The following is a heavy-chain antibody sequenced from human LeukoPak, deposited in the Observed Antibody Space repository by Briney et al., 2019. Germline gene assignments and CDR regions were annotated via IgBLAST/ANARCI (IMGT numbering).Heavy chain of an antibody. V-gene: IGHV1-18*01. D-gene: IGHD3-16*01. CDR2: ISAYNGNT. CDR1: GYTFTSYG. Sequence: ASVKVSCKASGYTFTSYGISWVRQAPGQGLEWMGWISAYNGNTDYAQSLQGRVTMTIDTSTSTVYMELRSLRSDGTAVYYCARDVGRSYDLDYWGQGTPVTVSS. J-gene: IGHJ4*02. CDR3: ARDVGRSYDLDY.